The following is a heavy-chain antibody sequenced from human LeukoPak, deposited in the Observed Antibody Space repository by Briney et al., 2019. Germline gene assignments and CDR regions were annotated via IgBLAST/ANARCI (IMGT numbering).Heavy chain of an antibody. CDR2: TSYSGNT. CDR3: ARDHGYFGMDV. J-gene: IGHJ6*02. CDR1: GGSIGNYY. Sequence: SETLSLTCTVSGGSIGNYYWNWIRQPPGKGLEWIGYTSYSGNTIYNPSLKSRVTTSIDPFKNQLSLKVTSVTAADTAVYYCARDHGYFGMDVWGQGTTVTISS. V-gene: IGHV4-59*01.